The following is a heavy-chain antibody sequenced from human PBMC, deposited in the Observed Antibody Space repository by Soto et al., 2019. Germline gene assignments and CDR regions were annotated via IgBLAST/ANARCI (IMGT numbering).Heavy chain of an antibody. Sequence: SETLSLTCTVSGGSISSSSYYWGWIRQPPGKGLEWIGSIYYSGSTYYNPSLKSRVTISVDTSKNQFSLKLSSVTAADTAVYYCARHKISDYYDSSGYWTLDYWGQGPLVTV. D-gene: IGHD3-22*01. CDR3: ARHKISDYYDSSGYWTLDY. V-gene: IGHV4-39*01. CDR2: IYYSGST. CDR1: GGSISSSSYY. J-gene: IGHJ4*02.